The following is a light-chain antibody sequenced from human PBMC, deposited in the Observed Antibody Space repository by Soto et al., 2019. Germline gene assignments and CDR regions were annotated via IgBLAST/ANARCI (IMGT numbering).Light chain of an antibody. Sequence: DIVMTQSPDSLAVSLGERATINCKSSQSVLYSSNNKNYLAWYQQKPGQPPKLLIYWASTRESGVPDRFSGSGSGTDFTLTISSLQAEDVAVYYCQKYYSTPRWTFGQGTKVEIK. J-gene: IGKJ1*01. CDR1: QSVLYSSNNKNY. CDR2: WAS. V-gene: IGKV4-1*01. CDR3: QKYYSTPRWT.